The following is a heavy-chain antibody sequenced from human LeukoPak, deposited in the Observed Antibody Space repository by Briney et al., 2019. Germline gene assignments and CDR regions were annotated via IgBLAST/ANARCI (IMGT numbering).Heavy chain of an antibody. CDR2: INSDGSTT. Sequence: GGSLRLSCAASGFTFSSYWMHWVRQAPGKGLVWVSRINSDGSTTSYADSVKGRFTISRDNAKNTLYLQMNSLRAEDTAVYYCVRDGYDSSGYYLFDYWGQGTLVTVSS. D-gene: IGHD3-22*01. CDR3: VRDGYDSSGYYLFDY. CDR1: GFTFSSYW. J-gene: IGHJ4*02. V-gene: IGHV3-74*01.